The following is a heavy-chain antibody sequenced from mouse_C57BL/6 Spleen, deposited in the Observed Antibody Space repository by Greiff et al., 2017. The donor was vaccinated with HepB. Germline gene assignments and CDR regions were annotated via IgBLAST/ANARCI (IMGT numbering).Heavy chain of an antibody. CDR3: AREKTGKDYAMDY. Sequence: EVQLQQSGPVLVKPGASVKMSCKASGYTFTDYYMNWVKQSHGKSLEWIGVINPYNGGTSYNQKFKGKATLTVDKSSSTAYMELNSLTSEDSAVYYCAREKTGKDYAMDYWGQGTSVTVSS. V-gene: IGHV1-19*01. J-gene: IGHJ4*01. CDR2: INPYNGGT. D-gene: IGHD4-1*01. CDR1: GYTFTDYY.